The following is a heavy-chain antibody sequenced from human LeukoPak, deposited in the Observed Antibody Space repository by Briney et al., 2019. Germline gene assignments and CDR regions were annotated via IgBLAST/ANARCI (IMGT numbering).Heavy chain of an antibody. V-gene: IGHV4-59*01. Sequence: TSETLSLTCTVSGDSISGYYWSWIRQPPGEGLEWIGCIYYTGSTSYGPSLKSRVTISLDTSKSQFSLKLASVTAADTAVYYCARGRVPAVWDQGTLVTVSS. CDR1: GDSISGYY. J-gene: IGHJ4*02. CDR2: IYYTGST. CDR3: ARGRVPAV.